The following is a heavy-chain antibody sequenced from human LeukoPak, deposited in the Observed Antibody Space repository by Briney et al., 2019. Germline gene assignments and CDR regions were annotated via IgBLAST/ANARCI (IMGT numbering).Heavy chain of an antibody. V-gene: IGHV3-30-3*01. CDR1: GFTFSSYA. Sequence: PGRSLRLSCAASGFTFSSYAMHWVRQAPGKGLEWVAVISYDGSNKYYADSVKGRFTISRDNSKNTLYLQMNSLRAEDTAVYYCARELDYYYYMDVWGKGTTVTVSS. CDR2: ISYDGSNK. J-gene: IGHJ6*03. CDR3: ARELDYYYYMDV.